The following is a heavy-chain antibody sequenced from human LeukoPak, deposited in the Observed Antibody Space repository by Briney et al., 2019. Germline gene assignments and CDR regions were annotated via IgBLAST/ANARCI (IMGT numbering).Heavy chain of an antibody. CDR3: ARDTVYCSSTSCYDRRFYYYYYYGMDV. D-gene: IGHD2-2*01. V-gene: IGHV3-53*04. J-gene: IGHJ6*02. Sequence: GGSLRLSCAASGFTVSSNYMSWVRQAPGKGLEWVSVIYSGGSTYYADSVKGRFTISRHNSKNTLYLQMNSLRAEDTAVYYCARDTVYCSSTSCYDRRFYYYYYYGMDVWGQGTTVTVSS. CDR2: IYSGGST. CDR1: GFTVSSNY.